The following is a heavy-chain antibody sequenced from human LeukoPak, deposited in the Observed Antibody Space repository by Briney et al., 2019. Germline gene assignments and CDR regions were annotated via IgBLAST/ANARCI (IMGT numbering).Heavy chain of an antibody. J-gene: IGHJ4*02. D-gene: IGHD3-22*01. Sequence: GGSLRLSCAASGFTFSSYSMNWVRQAPGKGLEWVSAISGSGGSTYYADSVKGRFTISRDSSKDTLYLQMNSLRAEDTAVYYCAKTPRITMIVVVQYYFDYWGQGTLVTVSS. CDR3: AKTPRITMIVVVQYYFDY. V-gene: IGHV3-23*01. CDR1: GFTFSSYS. CDR2: ISGSGGST.